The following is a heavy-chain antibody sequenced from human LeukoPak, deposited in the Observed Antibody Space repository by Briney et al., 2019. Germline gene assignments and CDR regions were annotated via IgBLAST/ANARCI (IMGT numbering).Heavy chain of an antibody. V-gene: IGHV4-4*02. CDR3: ARFDSTGHYFEY. J-gene: IGHJ4*02. Sequence: SETLSLTCTVSGDSINSLDLWSRVRQPPGKGLEWIGEMYLSGTTHSNPSVKSRVTISIDKSKNQFFLNLSSVTAADTAVYYCARFDSTGHYFEYWGQGTLVTVSS. D-gene: IGHD3-22*01. CDR1: GDSINSLDL. CDR2: MYLSGTT.